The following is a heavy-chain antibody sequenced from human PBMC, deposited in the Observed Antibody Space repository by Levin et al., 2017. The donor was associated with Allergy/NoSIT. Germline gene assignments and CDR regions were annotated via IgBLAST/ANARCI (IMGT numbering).Heavy chain of an antibody. D-gene: IGHD3-3*01. CDR3: ARTMFGVVPFDY. J-gene: IGHJ4*02. CDR2: IYYSGNT. V-gene: IGHV4-39*01. Sequence: SETLSLTCTVSGGSISSSSYYWGWIRQPPGKGLEWIGSIYYSGNTYYNPSLKSRVTMSVDTSKNQFSLKLSSVTAADTAVYYCARTMFGVVPFDYWGQGTLVTVSS. CDR1: GGSISSSSYY.